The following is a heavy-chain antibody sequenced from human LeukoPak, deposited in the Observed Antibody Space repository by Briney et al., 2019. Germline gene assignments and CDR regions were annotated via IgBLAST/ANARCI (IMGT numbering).Heavy chain of an antibody. V-gene: IGHV1-18*01. Sequence: ASVKVSCKASGYTFTSYAMNWVRQAPGQGLEWMGWINPNSGGTNYAQKLQGRVTMTTDTSTSTAYMELRSLRSDDTAVYYCARVYSSSLIFDYWGQGTLVTVSS. CDR1: GYTFTSYA. CDR3: ARVYSSSLIFDY. D-gene: IGHD6-13*01. J-gene: IGHJ4*02. CDR2: INPNSGGT.